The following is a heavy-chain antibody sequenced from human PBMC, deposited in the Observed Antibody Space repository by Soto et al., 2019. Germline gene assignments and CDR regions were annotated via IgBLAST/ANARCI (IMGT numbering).Heavy chain of an antibody. CDR1: GHLFNNHW. CDR2: IFTRDSET. D-gene: IGHD3-10*01. V-gene: IGHV5-51*01. Sequence: GEFLKISCKGPGHLFNNHWIGWVRQTPGKGLEWMGLIFTRDSETKTSPSFQGHVSFSVDNSINTVYLQWTSLKTTDTGIYFCARGYFDSGHGYDLWGQGTLVTVSS. J-gene: IGHJ5*02. CDR3: ARGYFDSGHGYDL.